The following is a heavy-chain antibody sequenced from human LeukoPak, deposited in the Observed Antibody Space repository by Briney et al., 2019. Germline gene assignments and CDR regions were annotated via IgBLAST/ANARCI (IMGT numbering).Heavy chain of an antibody. CDR3: ARDGSSGYSPTWWCDP. CDR2: IYYSGST. V-gene: IGHV4-59*01. Sequence: QSSETLSLTCTASGGSISSYYWSRIRQPPGKGLEWIGYIYYSGSTNYNPSLKSRVTISVDTSKNQFSLKLSSVSAADTAVYYCARDGSSGYSPTWWCDPWGQGTLVTVSS. J-gene: IGHJ5*02. D-gene: IGHD3-22*01. CDR1: GGSISSYY.